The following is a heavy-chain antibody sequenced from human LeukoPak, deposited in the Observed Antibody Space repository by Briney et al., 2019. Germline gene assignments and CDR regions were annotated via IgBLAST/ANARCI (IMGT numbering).Heavy chain of an antibody. CDR2: ISGSGGST. CDR3: AKCGVNFNYFDS. J-gene: IGHJ4*02. CDR1: GFTFSSYA. D-gene: IGHD4/OR15-4a*01. Sequence: GGSLRLSCAASGFTFSSYAMSWVRQAPGKGLEWVSAISGSGGSTYYADAVKDRFTIFRDNSKNTLYLQMNSMRAEDTAVYYCAKCGVNFNYFDSWGQGTLVTVSS. V-gene: IGHV3-23*01.